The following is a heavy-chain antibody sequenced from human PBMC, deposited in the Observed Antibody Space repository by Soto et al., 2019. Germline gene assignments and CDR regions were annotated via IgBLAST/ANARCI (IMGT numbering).Heavy chain of an antibody. CDR3: ARGAGYYGSGSYYNYYYYYGMDV. V-gene: IGHV4-61*01. J-gene: IGHJ6*02. CDR1: GGSVSSGSYY. D-gene: IGHD3-10*01. Sequence: TSETLSPTCTVSGGSVSSGSYYWSWILQPPGKGLEWIGYIYYSGSTNYNPSLKSRVTISVDTSKNQFSLKLSSVTAADTAVYYCARGAGYYGSGSYYNYYYYYGMDVWGQGTTVTVSS. CDR2: IYYSGST.